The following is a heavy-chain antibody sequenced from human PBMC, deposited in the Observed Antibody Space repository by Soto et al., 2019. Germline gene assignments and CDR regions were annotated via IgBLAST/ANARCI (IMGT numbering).Heavy chain of an antibody. J-gene: IGHJ4*02. CDR2: FSLSGTT. CDR3: ARGLTPPGAPAWYYFDS. CDR1: GASITGSSY. D-gene: IGHD2-8*02. Sequence: LSLTCTVSGASITGSSYWSWIRQPAGKGLEWIGRFSLSGTTNYNPSLRSRVTMSADVSKNQFSLRLTSVTAADTALYYCARGLTPPGAPAWYYFDSWGQGTLVIVSS. V-gene: IGHV4-4*07.